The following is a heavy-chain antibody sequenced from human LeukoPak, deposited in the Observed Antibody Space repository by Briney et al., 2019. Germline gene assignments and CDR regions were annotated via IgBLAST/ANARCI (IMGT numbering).Heavy chain of an antibody. Sequence: GGSLKLSCAPSGVTFSGSAVYMVRQSSGKGLEWVGHIDKKDNLYATAYAESVKGRFTISRDDSKDTAFLQMASLKTEDTALHDCPRDRGTYNWVDPWGQGTLVTVSS. V-gene: IGHV3-73*01. CDR3: PRDRGTYNWVDP. CDR1: GVTFSGSA. J-gene: IGHJ5*02. CDR2: IDKKDNLYAT. D-gene: IGHD1-14*01.